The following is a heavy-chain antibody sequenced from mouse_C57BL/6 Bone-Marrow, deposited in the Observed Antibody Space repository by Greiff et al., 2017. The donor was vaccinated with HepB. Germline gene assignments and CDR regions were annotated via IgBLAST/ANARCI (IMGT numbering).Heavy chain of an antibody. Sequence: ESGPGLVKPSQSLSLTCSVTGYSITSGYYWNWIRQFPGNKLEWMGYISYDGSNNYNPSLKNRISITRDTSKNQFFLKLNSVTTEDTATYYCAPAYDGYYLFAYWGQGTLVTVSA. D-gene: IGHD2-3*01. CDR1: GYSITSGYY. V-gene: IGHV3-6*01. CDR3: APAYDGYYLFAY. CDR2: ISYDGSN. J-gene: IGHJ3*01.